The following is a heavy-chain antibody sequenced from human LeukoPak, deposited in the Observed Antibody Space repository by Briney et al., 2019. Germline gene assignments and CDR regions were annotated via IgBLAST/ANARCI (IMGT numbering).Heavy chain of an antibody. V-gene: IGHV1-69*05. CDR2: IIPIFGTA. CDR3: ARDRAPYCSGGSCYPHY. Sequence: SVKVSCKASGYTFTGYYMHWVRQAPGQGLEWMGRIIPIFGTANYAQKFQGRVTITTDESTSTAYMELSSLRSEDTAVYYCARDRAPYCSGGSCYPHYWGQGTLVTVSS. J-gene: IGHJ4*02. CDR1: GYTFTGYY. D-gene: IGHD2-15*01.